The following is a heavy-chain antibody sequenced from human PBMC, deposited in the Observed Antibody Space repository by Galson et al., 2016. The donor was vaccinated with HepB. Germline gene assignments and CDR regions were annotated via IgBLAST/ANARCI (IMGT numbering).Heavy chain of an antibody. CDR1: GYVFRTYP. Sequence: SLRLSCAASGYVFRTYPMPWVRQAPGKGLEWVAAISSDGSNEWYADSVKGRFTISRDNSQNTLSLQMSSLRPEDTAAYYCAREAERWNYLDYWGQGALVTVSS. J-gene: IGHJ4*02. CDR3: AREAERWNYLDY. D-gene: IGHD5-24*01. V-gene: IGHV3-30*04. CDR2: ISSDGSNE.